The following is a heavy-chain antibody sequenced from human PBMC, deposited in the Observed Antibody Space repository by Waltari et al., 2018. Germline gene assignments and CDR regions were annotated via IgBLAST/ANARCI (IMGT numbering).Heavy chain of an antibody. V-gene: IGHV4-59*01. CDR1: GGSISSYY. J-gene: IGHJ4*02. CDR3: ARGETAAAGPFDY. CDR2: IYYSGST. Sequence: QVQLQESGPGLVKPSETLSLTCTVSGGSISSYYWSWIRQPPGKGLEWIGYIYYSGSTNYNPSLKSRVTISVDTSKNQFSLKLSSVTAADTAVYYCARGETAAAGPFDYWGQGTLVTVSS. D-gene: IGHD6-13*01.